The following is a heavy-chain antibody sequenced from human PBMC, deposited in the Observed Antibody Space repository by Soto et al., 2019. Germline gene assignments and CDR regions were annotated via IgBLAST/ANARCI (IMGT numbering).Heavy chain of an antibody. CDR2: ISSSSSYI. Sequence: EVQLVESGGGLVKPGGSLRLSCAASGFTFSSYSMNWVRQAPGKGLEWVSSISSSSSYIYYADSVKGRFTISRDNAKTSLYLQMKSLRAEDTAVYYCERDTYYYGSGSYGPWGQGTLVTVSS. CDR3: ERDTYYYGSGSYGP. D-gene: IGHD3-10*01. V-gene: IGHV3-21*01. CDR1: GFTFSSYS. J-gene: IGHJ5*02.